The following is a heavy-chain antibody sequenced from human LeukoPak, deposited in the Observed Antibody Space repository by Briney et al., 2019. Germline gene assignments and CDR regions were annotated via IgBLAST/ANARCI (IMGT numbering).Heavy chain of an antibody. CDR2: INPNSGVT. V-gene: IGHV1-2*06. CDR1: GYTVSDYF. J-gene: IGHJ4*02. D-gene: IGHD7-27*01. CDR3: ARDLSSTSNWELDY. Sequence: ASVKVSCNASGYTVSDYFIHWVRQAPAQGLEWVGRINPNSGVTEYAHNFQGRVTMTRDTSVSVSYMELNRLTSDDTAVYYCARDLSSTSNWELDYWGQGTLVTVFS.